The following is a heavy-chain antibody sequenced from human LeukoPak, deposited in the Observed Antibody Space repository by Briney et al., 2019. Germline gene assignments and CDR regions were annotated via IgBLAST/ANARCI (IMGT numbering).Heavy chain of an antibody. CDR3: ARGASIAARYAFDI. CDR2: LYNTRNT. V-gene: IGHV4-59*12. J-gene: IGHJ3*02. CDR1: GGSISNYY. Sequence: PSETLSLTCTVSGGSISNYYWSWIRQPPGKGLEWIGYLYNTRNTYYNPSLKSRVTISVDTSKNQFSLKLSSVTAADTAVYYCARGASIAARYAFDIWGQGTMVTVSS. D-gene: IGHD6-6*01.